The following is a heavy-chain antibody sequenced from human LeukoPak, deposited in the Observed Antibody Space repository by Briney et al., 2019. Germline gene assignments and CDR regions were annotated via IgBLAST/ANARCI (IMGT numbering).Heavy chain of an antibody. CDR2: ISTSSRTI. CDR3: ARDGYDFWSDYPTTLDY. J-gene: IGHJ4*02. Sequence: GGSLRLSCAVSGFNFSTYNMNWVRQAPGKGLEWVSYISTSSRTIYYADSVKGRFTISRDNAKNSLYLQMNSLRAEDTAVYYCARDGYDFWSDYPTTLDYWGQGNLVTVSS. V-gene: IGHV3-48*01. D-gene: IGHD3-3*01. CDR1: GFNFSTYN.